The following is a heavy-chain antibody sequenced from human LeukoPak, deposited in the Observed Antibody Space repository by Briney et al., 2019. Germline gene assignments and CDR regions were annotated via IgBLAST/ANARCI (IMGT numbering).Heavy chain of an antibody. D-gene: IGHD3-10*01. Sequence: GGSLRLSCVASGFTFTSSWMSWVRQAPGKGLEWVANIKQDGSEKNYVDSVKGRFTISRDNAENSLYLQMNSLRAEDTAVYYCAREEIVNHYYGSGTYNFLDCWGQGTLVTVSS. CDR2: IKQDGSEK. CDR1: GFTFTSSW. J-gene: IGHJ4*02. CDR3: AREEIVNHYYGSGTYNFLDC. V-gene: IGHV3-7*01.